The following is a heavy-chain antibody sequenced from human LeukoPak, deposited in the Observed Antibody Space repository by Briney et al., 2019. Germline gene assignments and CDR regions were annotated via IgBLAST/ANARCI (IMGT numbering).Heavy chain of an antibody. CDR2: IIPIFGTA. CDR1: GGTFSSYA. V-gene: IGHV1-69*13. CDR3: ARAPYNYYDSSGYSQGVGY. Sequence: ASVKVSCKASGGTFSSYAISWVRQAPGQGLEWMGGIIPIFGTANYAQKFQGRVTITADESTSTAYMELSSLRSEDTAVYYCARAPYNYYDSSGYSQGVGYWGQGTLVTVSS. D-gene: IGHD3-22*01. J-gene: IGHJ4*02.